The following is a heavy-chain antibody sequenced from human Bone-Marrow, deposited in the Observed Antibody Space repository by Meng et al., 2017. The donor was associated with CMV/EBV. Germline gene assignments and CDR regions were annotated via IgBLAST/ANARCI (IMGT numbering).Heavy chain of an antibody. CDR3: ARGGSITIFGVAARTGWFDP. CDR1: GGSFSGYY. V-gene: IGHV4-34*01. D-gene: IGHD3-3*01. J-gene: IGHJ5*02. CDR2: INHSGST. Sequence: GSLRLSCTVYGGSFSGYYWSWIRQPPGKGLEWIGEINHSGSTNYNPSLKSRVTISVDTSKNQLSLKLSSVTAADTAVYYCARGGSITIFGVAARTGWFDPWGQGTLVTVSS.